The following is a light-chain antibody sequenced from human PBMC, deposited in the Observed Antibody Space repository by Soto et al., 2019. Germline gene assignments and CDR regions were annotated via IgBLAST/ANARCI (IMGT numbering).Light chain of an antibody. CDR3: QQVESYPST. V-gene: IGKV1-5*01. J-gene: IGKJ4*01. CDR1: QSTSSR. CDR2: DAS. Sequence: DLQMTQSPSTLSASVEDRVSITCRASQSTSSRLAWYQQQPGKATKFLVDDASNVESGVPSSFSARGFGTDSLLTIAILQPEDFATYYCQQVESYPSTFGGGTKVDIK.